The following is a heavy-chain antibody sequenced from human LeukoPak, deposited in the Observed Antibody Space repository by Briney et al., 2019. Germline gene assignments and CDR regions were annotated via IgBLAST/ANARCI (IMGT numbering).Heavy chain of an antibody. Sequence: SETLSLTCTVSGGSISSYYWSWIRQPPGKGLEWIGYIYYRGSTNYNPSLKSRVTISVDTSKNQFSLKLSSVTAADTAVYYCARGFVRGVISYYYYMGVWGKGTTVTVSS. CDR2: IYYRGST. CDR3: ARGFVRGVISYYYYMGV. D-gene: IGHD3-10*02. V-gene: IGHV4-59*01. J-gene: IGHJ6*03. CDR1: GGSISSYY.